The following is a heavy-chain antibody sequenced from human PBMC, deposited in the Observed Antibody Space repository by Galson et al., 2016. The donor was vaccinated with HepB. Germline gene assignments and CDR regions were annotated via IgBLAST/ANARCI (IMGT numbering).Heavy chain of an antibody. V-gene: IGHV3-23*01. J-gene: IGHJ5*01. D-gene: IGHD1-7*01. CDR1: GLTVRYA. Sequence: SLRLSCAASGLTVRYAMSWVRQAPGKGLQWVSSIGGSGETTSYADSVKGRVTISRDNAKNILFLQMDSLRADDTAMYYCAKDRERTSWTSWLDSWGRGTLVSVSS. CDR3: AKDRERTSWTSWLDS. CDR2: IGGSGETT.